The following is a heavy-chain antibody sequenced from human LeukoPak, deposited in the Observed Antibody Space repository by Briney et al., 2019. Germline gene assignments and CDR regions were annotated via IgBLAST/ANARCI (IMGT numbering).Heavy chain of an antibody. J-gene: IGHJ6*03. CDR3: ARRAGYCSGGSCQVLYYYYYMDV. CDR2: ISWNSDTR. Sequence: GGSLRLSCAVSGFTFDDYAMHWVRQVPGKGLEWVAGISWNSDTRGYVDSVKGRFTISRDNARNSLYLQMNSLRAEDTAVYYCARRAGYCSGGSCQVLYYYYYMDVWGKGTTVTVSS. V-gene: IGHV3-9*01. D-gene: IGHD2-15*01. CDR1: GFTFDDYA.